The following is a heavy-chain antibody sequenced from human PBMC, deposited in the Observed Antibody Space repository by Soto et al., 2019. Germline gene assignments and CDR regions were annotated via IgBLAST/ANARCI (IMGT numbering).Heavy chain of an antibody. J-gene: IGHJ4*02. CDR1: GYSFTSYW. CDR3: ATSTGYSTIFDY. Sequence: GESLKISCKGSGYSFTSYWISWVRQMPGKGLEWMGRIDPSDSYTNYSPSFQGHVTISADKSISTAYLQWSSLKASDTAMYYCATSTGYSTIFDYWGQGTLVTVSS. CDR2: IDPSDSYT. V-gene: IGHV5-10-1*01. D-gene: IGHD6-13*01.